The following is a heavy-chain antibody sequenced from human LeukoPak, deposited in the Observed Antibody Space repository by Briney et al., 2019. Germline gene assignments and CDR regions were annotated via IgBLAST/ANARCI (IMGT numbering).Heavy chain of an antibody. D-gene: IGHD3-9*01. Sequence: PGGSLRLSCAASGFTFSSYAMHWVRQAPGKGLEGVAVISYDGSNKYYADSVKGRFTISRDNSKNTLYLQMNSLRAEDTAVYYCARDRRDDILTGIMATIDYWGQGTLVTVSS. V-gene: IGHV3-30*04. CDR3: ARDRRDDILTGIMATIDY. J-gene: IGHJ4*02. CDR1: GFTFSSYA. CDR2: ISYDGSNK.